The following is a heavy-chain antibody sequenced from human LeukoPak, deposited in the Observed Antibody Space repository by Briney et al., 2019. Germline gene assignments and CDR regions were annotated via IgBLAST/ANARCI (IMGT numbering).Heavy chain of an antibody. V-gene: IGHV3-23*01. CDR2: ISGSGGTT. D-gene: IGHD6-19*01. CDR3: ARDDPYSSNYYMDV. CDR1: GFTFGVYG. J-gene: IGHJ6*03. Sequence: GGSLRLSCAASGFTFGVYGMTWVRQAPGKGLEWVSSISGSGGTTYYADSVKGRFTISRDNSKNTLYLQMNSLRAEDTAVYYCARDDPYSSNYYMDVWAKGTTDTVSS.